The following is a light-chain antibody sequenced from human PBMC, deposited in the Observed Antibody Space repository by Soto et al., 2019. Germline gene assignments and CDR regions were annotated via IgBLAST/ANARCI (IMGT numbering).Light chain of an antibody. J-gene: IGKJ1*01. CDR2: AAS. V-gene: IGKV1-5*01. CDR1: ESIDNW. Sequence: DIQITQSPSTLSASVGDTVTITCRASESIDNWLAWYQQKPGKAPKLLIFAASTLVRGVPSRFSGRGSGTEFTLTIRSLQADDDATFYCQQYHNDWTFGQGTKVDIK. CDR3: QQYHNDWT.